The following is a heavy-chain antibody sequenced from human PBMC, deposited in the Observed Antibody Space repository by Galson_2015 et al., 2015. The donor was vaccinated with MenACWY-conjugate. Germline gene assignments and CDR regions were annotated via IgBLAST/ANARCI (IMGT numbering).Heavy chain of an antibody. CDR2: INAGNGNT. Sequence: SVKVSCKAAGYTFTLYAMHWVRQAPGQKLEWMGWINAGNGNTKYSQKFQDRVTISRDISASTVYMEVTSLGSEDTAVYYCARGASPLTGYLKREWFDPWGQGTLVIVSS. CDR3: ARGASPLTGYLKREWFDP. CDR1: GYTFTLYA. J-gene: IGHJ5*02. V-gene: IGHV1-3*01. D-gene: IGHD3-9*01.